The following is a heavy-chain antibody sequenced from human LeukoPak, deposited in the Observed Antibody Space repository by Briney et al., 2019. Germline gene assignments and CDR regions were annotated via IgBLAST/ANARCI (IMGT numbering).Heavy chain of an antibody. V-gene: IGHV4-39*01. Sequence: PAETLSLTCTVSGGSISSSSYYWGWIRQPPGKGLEWIGSIYYSGSTYYNPSLKSRVTISADTSKNQFSLKLSSVTAADTAVYYCARQRGYYDSSGYYPDYWGQGTLVTVSS. D-gene: IGHD3-22*01. CDR3: ARQRGYYDSSGYYPDY. CDR2: IYYSGST. CDR1: GGSISSSSYY. J-gene: IGHJ4*02.